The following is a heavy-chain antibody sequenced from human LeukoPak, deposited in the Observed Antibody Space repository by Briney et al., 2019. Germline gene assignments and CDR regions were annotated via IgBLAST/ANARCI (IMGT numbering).Heavy chain of an antibody. V-gene: IGHV4-34*01. D-gene: IGHD3-10*01. J-gene: IGHJ3*02. Sequence: SETLSLTCAVYGGSFSGYYWSWIRQPPGKGLEWIGEINHSGSTNYNPSLKSRVTISVDTSKNQFSLKLSSVTAADTAVYYCARPSRSISTAGAFDIWGQGTMVTVSS. CDR3: ARPSRSISTAGAFDI. CDR2: INHSGST. CDR1: GGSFSGYY.